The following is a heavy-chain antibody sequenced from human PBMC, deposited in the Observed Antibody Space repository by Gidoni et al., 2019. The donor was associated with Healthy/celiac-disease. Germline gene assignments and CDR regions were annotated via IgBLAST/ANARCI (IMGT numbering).Heavy chain of an antibody. D-gene: IGHD2-15*01. J-gene: IGHJ3*02. CDR3: ARSLLGVVVVWSAFDI. Sequence: QLQLQESGPGRVKPSETLSLTCTVSGGSISSSSYSWGWIRQPPGKGLEWIGSIYYRGSTYYNPSLKSRVTISVDTSKNQFSLKLSSVTAADTAVYYCARSLLGVVVVWSAFDIWGQGTMVTVSS. V-gene: IGHV4-39*01. CDR2: IYYRGST. CDR1: GGSISSSSYS.